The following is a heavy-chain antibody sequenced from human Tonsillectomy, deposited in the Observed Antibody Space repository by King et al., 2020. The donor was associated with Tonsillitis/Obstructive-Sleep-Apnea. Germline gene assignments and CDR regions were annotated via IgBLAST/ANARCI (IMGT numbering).Heavy chain of an antibody. D-gene: IGHD6-13*01. CDR2: FDPEDGEP. J-gene: IGHJ4*02. Sequence: QLVQSGAEVERPGASVRVSCKVSGHTLSEVSMHWVRQTPGKGLEWMGGFDPEDGEPIYGQKFQGRVTMTEDTSTDTAYMELSSLISEDTAVYYCAAGLLRPRSGYSRWYERPPLDYWGRGTLVTVSS. CDR3: AAGLLRPRSGYSRWYERPPLDY. CDR1: GHTLSEVS. V-gene: IGHV1-24*01.